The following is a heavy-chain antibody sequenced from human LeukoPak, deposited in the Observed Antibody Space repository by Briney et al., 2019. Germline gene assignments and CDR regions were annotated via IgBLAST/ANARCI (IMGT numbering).Heavy chain of an antibody. CDR1: GFTFSSYG. V-gene: IGHV3-30*02. Sequence: GGSLGLSCAASGFTFSSYGMHWVRQAPGKGLEWVAFIRYDGNNKYYADSVKGRFTISRDNSKNTLYLQMNSLRADDTAVYYCAKLISPYDYWGQGTLVLVSS. CDR3: AKLISPYDY. J-gene: IGHJ4*02. CDR2: IRYDGNNK.